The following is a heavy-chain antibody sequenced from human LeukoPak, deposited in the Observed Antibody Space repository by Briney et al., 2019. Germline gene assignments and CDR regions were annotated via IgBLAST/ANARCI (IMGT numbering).Heavy chain of an antibody. V-gene: IGHV3-7*01. CDR3: ATYSSSNGREFQY. CDR2: IQQHGSET. J-gene: IGHJ1*01. Sequence: GGSLRLSCEGSGFTFSNYWMSWIRQAPGKGLEWVANIQQHGSETYYGDSVKGRFTISRDNAKNSLYLQMNSLRAEDTAVYYCATYSSSNGREFQYWGQGTLVTVSS. CDR1: GFTFSNYW. D-gene: IGHD2-2*01.